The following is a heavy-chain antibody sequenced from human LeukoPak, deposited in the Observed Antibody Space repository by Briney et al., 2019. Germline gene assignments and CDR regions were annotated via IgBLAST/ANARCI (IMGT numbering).Heavy chain of an antibody. CDR1: GYSFTSYW. CDR3: ARQTAMGRSGDY. D-gene: IGHD5-18*01. Sequence: GESLKISCKASGYSFTSYWIGWVRQMPGKGLEWVGIIDPSDSEARYTPSFQGQVIISVDKSLTIAYLQWNSLKASDTAMYYCARQTAMGRSGDYWGQGTLVTVSS. CDR2: IDPSDSEA. J-gene: IGHJ4*02. V-gene: IGHV5-51*01.